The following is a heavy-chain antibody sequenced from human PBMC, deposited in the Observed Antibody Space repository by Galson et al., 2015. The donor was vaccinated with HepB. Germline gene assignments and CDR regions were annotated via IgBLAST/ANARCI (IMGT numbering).Heavy chain of an antibody. CDR3: AGTMYYDFWSGYFPGWFDP. V-gene: IGHV3-11*01. CDR2: ISSSGSTI. J-gene: IGHJ5*02. CDR1: GFTFSDYY. Sequence: SLRLSCAASGFTFSDYYMSWIRQAPGKGLEWVSYISSSGSTIYYADSVKGRFTISRDNAKNSLYLQMNSLRAEDTAVYYCAGTMYYDFWSGYFPGWFDPWGQGTLVTVSS. D-gene: IGHD3-3*01.